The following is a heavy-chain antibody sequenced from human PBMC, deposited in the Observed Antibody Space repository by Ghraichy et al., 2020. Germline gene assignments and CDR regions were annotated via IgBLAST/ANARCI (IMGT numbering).Heavy chain of an antibody. Sequence: GGSLRLSCAASGFTFSSYAMSWVRQAPGKGLEWVSAISGSGGSTYYADSVKGRFTISRDNSKNTLYLQMNSLRAEDTAVYYCAKDPRRCIAAAGSEGYWGQGTLVTVSS. V-gene: IGHV3-23*01. D-gene: IGHD6-13*01. CDR2: ISGSGGST. CDR3: AKDPRRCIAAAGSEGY. J-gene: IGHJ4*02. CDR1: GFTFSSYA.